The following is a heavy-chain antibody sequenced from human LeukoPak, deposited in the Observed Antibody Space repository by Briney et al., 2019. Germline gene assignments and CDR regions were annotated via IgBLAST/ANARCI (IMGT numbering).Heavy chain of an antibody. D-gene: IGHD3-9*01. CDR3: ARQLGGHILTGYYHFDI. V-gene: IGHV5-51*01. Sequence: GESLKISCKGSGYSFTSYWIGWARQMPGKGLEWMGIIYPGDSDTRYSPSFQGQVTISADKSISTAYLQWSSLKASDTAMYYCARQLGGHILTGYYHFDIWGQGTMVTVSS. J-gene: IGHJ3*02. CDR1: GYSFTSYW. CDR2: IYPGDSDT.